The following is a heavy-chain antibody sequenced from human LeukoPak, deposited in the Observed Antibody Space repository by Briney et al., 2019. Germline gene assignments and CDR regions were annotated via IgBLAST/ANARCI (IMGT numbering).Heavy chain of an antibody. J-gene: IGHJ5*02. CDR3: AREGGVHPYYDSNWFDP. V-gene: IGHV1-69*05. CDR2: IIPIFGTA. D-gene: IGHD3-22*01. CDR1: GGTFSSYA. Sequence: SVKVSCKASGGTFSSYAISWVRQAPGQGLEWMGGIIPIFGTANYAQKFQGRVTITTDESTSTAYMELSRLRSEDTAVYYCAREGGVHPYYDSNWFDPWGQGTLVTVSS.